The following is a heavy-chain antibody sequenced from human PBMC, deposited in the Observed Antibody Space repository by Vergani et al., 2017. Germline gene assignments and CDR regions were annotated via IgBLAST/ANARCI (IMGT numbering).Heavy chain of an antibody. CDR2: ISGSGGST. CDR1: GFTFSSYA. Sequence: EVQLLESGGGLVQPGGSLRLSCAASGFTFSSYAMSWVRQAPGKGLEWVSAISGSGGSTYYADSVKGRFTISRDNSKNTLYLQMNSLRAEDTAVYYCAKDQWDCSSTSCHPQDYWGQGTLVTVFS. D-gene: IGHD2-2*01. CDR3: AKDQWDCSSTSCHPQDY. V-gene: IGHV3-23*01. J-gene: IGHJ4*02.